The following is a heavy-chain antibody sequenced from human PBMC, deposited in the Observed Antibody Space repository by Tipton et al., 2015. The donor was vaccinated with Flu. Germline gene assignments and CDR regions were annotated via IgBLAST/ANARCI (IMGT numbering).Heavy chain of an antibody. CDR3: TLGPEWLQL. D-gene: IGHD5-12*01. J-gene: IGHJ4*02. CDR2: ISTYNGDT. Sequence: QLVQSGGEVKKPGTSVKVSCKASGYSFTSDGITWVRQAPGQGLEWMGWISTYNGDTNVAQSLQGRVTMTRDTFANTAFLELTGLRSDDTAVYYCTLGPEWLQLWGQGTLITVSS. V-gene: IGHV1-18*04. CDR1: GYSFTSDG.